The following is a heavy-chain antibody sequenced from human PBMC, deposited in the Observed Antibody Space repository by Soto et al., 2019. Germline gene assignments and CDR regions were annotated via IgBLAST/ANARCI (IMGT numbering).Heavy chain of an antibody. J-gene: IGHJ4*02. CDR3: AKAVIQNRYYFDY. CDR1: GFTFSSYA. Sequence: EVQLLESGGGLVQPGGSLRLSCAASGFTFSSYAMNWVRQAPGKGLEWVSAISGSGGSTYYADSVKGRFTISRDNSKNTLYLQMSSLRAEDTAVYYCAKAVIQNRYYFDYWGQGTLVTVSS. D-gene: IGHD3-22*01. V-gene: IGHV3-23*01. CDR2: ISGSGGST.